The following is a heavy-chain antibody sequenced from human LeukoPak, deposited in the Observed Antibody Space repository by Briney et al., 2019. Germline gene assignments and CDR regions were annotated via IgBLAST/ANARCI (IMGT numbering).Heavy chain of an antibody. CDR1: GFTFSSYA. D-gene: IGHD5-18*01. V-gene: IGHV3-30*01. J-gene: IGHJ4*02. CDR3: ARDDLGATAMVLVRHY. CDR2: ISYDGSNK. Sequence: GGSLRLSCAASGFTFSSYAMHWVRQAPGKGLEWVAVISYDGSNKYYADSVKGRFAISRDNSKNTLYLQMNSLRAEDTAVYYCARDDLGATAMVLVRHYWGQGTLVTVSS.